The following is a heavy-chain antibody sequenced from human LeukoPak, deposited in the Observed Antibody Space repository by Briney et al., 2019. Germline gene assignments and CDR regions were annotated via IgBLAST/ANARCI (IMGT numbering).Heavy chain of an antibody. CDR3: ARDSYGADY. V-gene: IGHV3-33*01. CDR1: GFTFSNYA. J-gene: IGHJ4*02. CDR2: IWYDESNE. Sequence: PGGSLRLTCAASGFTFSNYAGHWVRQAPGKGLEWVSVIWYDESNEYYADSVKGRFTISRDNSKNTMYLQMNSLRAEDTAVYYCARDSYGADYWGQGALVTVSS. D-gene: IGHD4/OR15-4a*01.